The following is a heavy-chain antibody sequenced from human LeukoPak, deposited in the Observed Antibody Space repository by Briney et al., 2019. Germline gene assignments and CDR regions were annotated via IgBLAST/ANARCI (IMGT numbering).Heavy chain of an antibody. V-gene: IGHV4-61*02. CDR2: IYSSGRT. Sequence: SSETLSLTCTVSGGSISSGSFYWNWIRQPAGKGLEWIGRIYSSGRTDYNPSLNSRATISVDTPKNQFSLKLSSVTAADTAVYYCARLDEYYDSSGYYFNWFDPWGQGTLVTVSS. CDR1: GGSISSGSFY. J-gene: IGHJ5*02. D-gene: IGHD3-22*01. CDR3: ARLDEYYDSSGYYFNWFDP.